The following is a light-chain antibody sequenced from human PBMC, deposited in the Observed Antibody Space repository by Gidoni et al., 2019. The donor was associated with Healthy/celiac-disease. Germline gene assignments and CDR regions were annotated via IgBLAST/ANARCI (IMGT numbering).Light chain of an antibody. CDR1: QDIGSH. V-gene: IGKV1-9*01. J-gene: IGKJ4*01. CDR2: YAF. Sequence: DIQLTQSPSFLSASVGDRVTITCRASQDIGSHIAWYQQKPGKAPKLLIYYAFILQSGVPSRFSGSGSGTEFSLIISSLQPGDFATYYCQQANSHLALTFGGGTKVDI. CDR3: QQANSHLALT.